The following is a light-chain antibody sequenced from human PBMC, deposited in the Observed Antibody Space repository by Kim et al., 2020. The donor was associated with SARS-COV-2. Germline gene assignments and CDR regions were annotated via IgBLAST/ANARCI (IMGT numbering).Light chain of an antibody. V-gene: IGLV3-9*01. CDR2: RDS. J-gene: IGLJ3*02. CDR1: NIGTKK. CDR3: QVWDSTTASWV. Sequence: SYELTQPPAVSVALGQTATMTCGGNNIGTKKVHWYQQRPGQAPLLVIFRDSHRPSGISEQFSGSNSGNTASLTISRAQAENEADSYCQVWDSTTASWVFGGGTKLTVL.